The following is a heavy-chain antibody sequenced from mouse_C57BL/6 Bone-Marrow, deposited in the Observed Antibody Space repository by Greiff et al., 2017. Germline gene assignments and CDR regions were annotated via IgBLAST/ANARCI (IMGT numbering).Heavy chain of an antibody. CDR1: GFTFSDYG. V-gene: IGHV5-17*01. J-gene: IGHJ3*01. CDR2: ISRGSSTI. Sequence: EVQLVESGGGLVKPGGSLKLSCAASGFTFSDYGMHWVRQAPEKGLEWVAYISRGSSTIYYADTVKGRFTITRDNAKNTLFLQMTRLRSEDTAMYYCARPLYYGSSSFAYWGQGTLVTVSA. D-gene: IGHD1-1*01. CDR3: ARPLYYGSSSFAY.